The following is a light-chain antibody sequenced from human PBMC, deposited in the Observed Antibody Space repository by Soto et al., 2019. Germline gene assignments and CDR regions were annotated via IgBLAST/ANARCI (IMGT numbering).Light chain of an antibody. CDR2: NDG. CDR1: VIGSKS. CDR3: QVWDVDSDHVV. Sequence: SYELTQSPSVSVAPGQTARIACGGNVIGSKSVHWYQRKPGQAPVLVVYNDGDRPSGIPERFSGSNSGNTATLTISSVAAGDEDDYYCQVWDVDSDHVVFGGGTKVTVL. V-gene: IGLV3-21*02. J-gene: IGLJ3*02.